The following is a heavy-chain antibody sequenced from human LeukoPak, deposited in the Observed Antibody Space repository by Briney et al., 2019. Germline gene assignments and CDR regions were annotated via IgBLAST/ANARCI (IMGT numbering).Heavy chain of an antibody. V-gene: IGHV4-4*07. CDR1: GVSIGSHF. Sequence: SETLSLTCSVSGVSIGSHFWSWVRQPAGKALEWIGRISASGTTSSNPSLNSRVTMSLDTSKNQFSLKLNSVTAADTAVYYCARAYCGGECTPGGAFDIWGQGTMVTVSS. D-gene: IGHD2-21*01. CDR2: ISASGTT. J-gene: IGHJ3*02. CDR3: ARAYCGGECTPGGAFDI.